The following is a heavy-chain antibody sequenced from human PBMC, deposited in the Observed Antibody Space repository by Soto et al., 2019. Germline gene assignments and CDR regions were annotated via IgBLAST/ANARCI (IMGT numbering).Heavy chain of an antibody. V-gene: IGHV4-59*01. CDR2: IFYSGST. D-gene: IGHD5-18*01. CDR3: ARVKRGYSYGSIIDF. CDR1: GDYIRNYY. J-gene: IGHJ4*01. Sequence: SETLSLTCTVSGDYIRNYYWSWIRQHPGKGLEYIGYIFYSGSTNYNPSLKSRVAISVDTSRNQFALKLRSVTAADTATYYCARVKRGYSYGSIIDFWGRGTLVTVSS.